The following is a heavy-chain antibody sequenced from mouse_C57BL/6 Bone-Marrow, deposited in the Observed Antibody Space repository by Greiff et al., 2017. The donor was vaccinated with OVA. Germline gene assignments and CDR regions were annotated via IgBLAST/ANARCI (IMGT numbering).Heavy chain of an antibody. CDR1: GYTFTSYW. J-gene: IGHJ3*01. CDR3: AIDSSGYLFAY. Sequence: VQLQQPGAELVKPGASVKLSCKASGYTFTSYWMQWVKQRSGQGLEWIGEIDPSDSYTNYNQKFKGKATLTVDTSSSTAYMQLSSLTSEDSAVYYCAIDSSGYLFAYWGQGTLVTVSA. V-gene: IGHV1-50*01. D-gene: IGHD3-2*02. CDR2: IDPSDSYT.